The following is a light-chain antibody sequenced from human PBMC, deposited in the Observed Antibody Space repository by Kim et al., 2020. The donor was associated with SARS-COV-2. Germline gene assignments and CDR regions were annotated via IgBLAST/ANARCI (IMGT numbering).Light chain of an antibody. CDR1: QNIRSGY. Sequence: EIVMTQSPGTLSLSPGERATLSCRPSQNIRSGYLAWYQQKPGQAPRLLIYGASARATGIPDRFSGSASGTDFTLTISRLEPEDSAVYYCQQYGDSPPWTFGQGTKVEIK. V-gene: IGKV3-20*01. CDR2: GAS. CDR3: QQYGDSPPWT. J-gene: IGKJ1*01.